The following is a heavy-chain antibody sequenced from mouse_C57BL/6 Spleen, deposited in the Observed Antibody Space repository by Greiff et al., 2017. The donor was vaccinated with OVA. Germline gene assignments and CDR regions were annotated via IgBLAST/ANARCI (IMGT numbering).Heavy chain of an antibody. CDR3: ARRTVRYYAMDY. D-gene: IGHD1-1*01. CDR1: GFTFSDYG. J-gene: IGHJ4*01. CDR2: ISSGSSTI. Sequence: EVKLMESGGGLVKPGGSLKLSCAASGFTFSDYGMHWVRQAPEKGLEWVAYISSGSSTIYYADTVKGRFTISRDNAKNTLFLQMTSLRSEDTAMYYCARRTVRYYAMDYWGQGTSVTVSS. V-gene: IGHV5-17*01.